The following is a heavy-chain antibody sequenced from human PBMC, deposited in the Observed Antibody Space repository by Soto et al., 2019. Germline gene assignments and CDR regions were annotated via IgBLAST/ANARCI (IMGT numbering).Heavy chain of an antibody. CDR1: GGSFSCYY. CDR2: INHSGST. V-gene: IGHV4-34*01. D-gene: IGHD3-10*01. CDR3: ARGRGSGSYYHGPFDY. Sequence: PSETLSLTCAVYGGSFSCYYWSWIRQPPGKGLEWIGEINHSGSTNYNPSLKSRVTISVDTSKNQFSLKLSSVTAADTAVYYCARGRGSGSYYHGPFDYWGQGTLVTVSS. J-gene: IGHJ4*02.